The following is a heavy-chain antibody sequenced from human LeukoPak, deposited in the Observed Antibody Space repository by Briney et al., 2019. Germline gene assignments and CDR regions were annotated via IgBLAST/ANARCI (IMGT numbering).Heavy chain of an antibody. CDR2: ISGSGGST. CDR1: GFTFSSFA. CDR3: AKDRSCSGSSCNVGS. D-gene: IGHD2-2*01. V-gene: IGHV3-23*01. J-gene: IGHJ3*01. Sequence: GGSPRLSCAASGFTFSSFAMSWVRQAPGKGLEWVSAISGSGGSTYYADSVKGRFTISRDNSKNTLFLQMNSLRAEDTAVYYCAKDRSCSGSSCNVGSWGQGTMVTVTS.